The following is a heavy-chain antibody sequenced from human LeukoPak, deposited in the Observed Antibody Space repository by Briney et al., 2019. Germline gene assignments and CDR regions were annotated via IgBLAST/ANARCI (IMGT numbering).Heavy chain of an antibody. CDR2: ISGTGGST. CDR1: ALTFSSYA. Sequence: GGPLRLTCAASALTFSSYAMRWVRQAPEKGLEWVSIISGTGGSTYYADSVKGRFTISRDNSKNTLYLQMNSLRAEDTAVYYCAKDGMYSSSSSYYFDYWGQGTLVTVSS. V-gene: IGHV3-23*01. D-gene: IGHD6-6*01. CDR3: AKDGMYSSSSSYYFDY. J-gene: IGHJ4*02.